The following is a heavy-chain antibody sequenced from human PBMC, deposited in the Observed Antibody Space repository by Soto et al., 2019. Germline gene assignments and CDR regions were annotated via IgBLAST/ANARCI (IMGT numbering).Heavy chain of an antibody. D-gene: IGHD3-10*01. Sequence: WVTIRLSCSASGFRFNSYSLNWVRQAPGNGPEWIAVISGSGATTYHADSVKGRFSISRDNSKNTLFQNMANLRAEDTQAYFCGKASAAHNVVAGSSPRAAAFDIWGRGTLVTVSS. CDR2: ISGSGATT. V-gene: IGHV3-23*01. CDR1: GFRFNSYS. CDR3: GKASAAHNVVAGSSPRAAAFDI. J-gene: IGHJ4*02.